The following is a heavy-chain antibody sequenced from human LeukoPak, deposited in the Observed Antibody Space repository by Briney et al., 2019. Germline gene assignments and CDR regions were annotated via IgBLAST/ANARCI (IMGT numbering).Heavy chain of an antibody. Sequence: GGSLRLSCAASGFTFNIYYMHWVRQVPGKGLVWVSRISSDGRSTIYADSVKGRFTISRDNAKNTLYLQMNSLRAEDTAVYYCARVRVTIFGVVISYFDYWGQGTLVTVSS. CDR1: GFTFNIYY. D-gene: IGHD3-3*01. CDR3: ARVRVTIFGVVISYFDY. J-gene: IGHJ4*02. CDR2: ISSDGRST. V-gene: IGHV3-74*01.